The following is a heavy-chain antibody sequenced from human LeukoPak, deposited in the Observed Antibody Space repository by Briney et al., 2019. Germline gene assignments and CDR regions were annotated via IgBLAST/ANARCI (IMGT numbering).Heavy chain of an antibody. CDR3: ASSTGLPESAFDI. D-gene: IGHD1-14*01. Sequence: GASVKVSCKASGGTFSSYTISWVRQAPGQGLEWMGGIIPIFGTANYAQKFQGRVSITADESTSTAYMELSSLRSEDTAVYYCASSTGLPESAFDIWGQGTMVIVSS. CDR1: GGTFSSYT. CDR2: IIPIFGTA. V-gene: IGHV1-69*01. J-gene: IGHJ3*02.